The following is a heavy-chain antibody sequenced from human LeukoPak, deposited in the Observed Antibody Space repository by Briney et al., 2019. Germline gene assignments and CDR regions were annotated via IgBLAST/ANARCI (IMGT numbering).Heavy chain of an antibody. V-gene: IGHV3-13*01. Sequence: GGSLRLSCAASGFTFSRYDMYWVRQGTGKGLEWVSVIGTAGDTYYPGSVKGRFTVSRENAKNSLYLQMNSLRVGDTAMYYCVKGYDYYMDVWGKGTTVTVSS. CDR1: GFTFSRYD. CDR3: VKGYDYYMDV. CDR2: IGTAGDT. J-gene: IGHJ6*03.